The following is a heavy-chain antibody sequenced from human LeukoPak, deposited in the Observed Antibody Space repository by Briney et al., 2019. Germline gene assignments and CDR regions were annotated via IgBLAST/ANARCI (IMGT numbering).Heavy chain of an antibody. V-gene: IGHV1-18*01. CDR3: ATELGYYDSSGYYPDY. J-gene: IGHJ4*02. D-gene: IGHD3-22*01. CDR1: GYTFTSYG. CDR2: ISDYNGNT. Sequence: ASVKVSCKASGYTFTSYGISWVRQAPGQGLEWMGWISDYNGNTNYAQKLQGRVTMTTDTSTSTAYMELRSLRSDDTAVYYCATELGYYDSSGYYPDYWGQGTLVTVSS.